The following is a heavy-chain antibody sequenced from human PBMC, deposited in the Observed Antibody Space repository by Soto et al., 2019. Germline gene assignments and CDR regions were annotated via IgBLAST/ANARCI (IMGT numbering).Heavy chain of an antibody. Sequence: ASVKVSCKASGYTFTSYDINWVRQATGQGLEWMGWMNPNSGNTGYAQKFQGRVTMTRNTSISTDYMELSSLRSEDTAVYYCARGLRDIVVVVAAVHYYYYMDVWG. CDR3: ARGLRDIVVVVAAVHYYYYMDV. V-gene: IGHV1-8*01. D-gene: IGHD2-15*01. CDR1: GYTFTSYD. CDR2: MNPNSGNT. J-gene: IGHJ6*03.